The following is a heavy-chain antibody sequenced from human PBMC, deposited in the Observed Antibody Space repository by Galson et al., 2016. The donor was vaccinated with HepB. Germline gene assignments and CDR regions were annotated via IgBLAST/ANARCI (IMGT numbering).Heavy chain of an antibody. CDR2: VYFGGAT. Sequence: SETLSLTCTVFGASLNSINHYWAWIRQPPGKGLEWIGSVYFGGATYYSPSLNTRAAVFADTSNNQFSLRLTFLTAADTAVYFCARRSHPGARGPPVWGQGIMVTVSS. V-gene: IGHV4-39*01. D-gene: IGHD2-15*01. J-gene: IGHJ4*02. CDR1: GASLNSINHY. CDR3: ARRSHPGARGPPV.